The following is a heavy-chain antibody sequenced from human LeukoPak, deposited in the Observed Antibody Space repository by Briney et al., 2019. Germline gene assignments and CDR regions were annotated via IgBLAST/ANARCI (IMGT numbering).Heavy chain of an antibody. D-gene: IGHD2-2*01. Sequence: PSETLSLTCTVSGGSISSYYWSWIRQPPGKGLEWIGEINHSGSTNYNPSLKSRVTISVDTSKNQFSLKLSSVTAADTAVYYCARRGSIVVVPAAIGRFDPWGQGTLVTVSS. CDR3: ARRGSIVVVPAAIGRFDP. CDR1: GGSISSYY. CDR2: INHSGST. V-gene: IGHV4-34*01. J-gene: IGHJ5*02.